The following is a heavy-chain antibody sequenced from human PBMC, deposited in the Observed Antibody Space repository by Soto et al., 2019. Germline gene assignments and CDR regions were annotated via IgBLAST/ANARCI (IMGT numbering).Heavy chain of an antibody. CDR3: VRGKVNFDF. V-gene: IGHV4-38-2*02. CDR2: IYQSGNT. J-gene: IGHJ4*02. CDR1: NYSISSGYH. Sequence: PSETLSLTCIVSNYSISSGYHWGWIRQPPGKGLEGIGTIYQSGNTYQNPSLKSRVILSIDTSKNQFSLNLRNVTAADTAVYYCVRGKVNFDFWCKGILVTVSS.